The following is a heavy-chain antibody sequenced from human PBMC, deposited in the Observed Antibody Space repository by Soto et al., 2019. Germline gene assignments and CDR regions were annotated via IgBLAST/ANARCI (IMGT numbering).Heavy chain of an antibody. J-gene: IGHJ5*01. CDR3: VRGRFARFFRDS. D-gene: IGHD3-16*01. V-gene: IGHV4-31*03. CDR1: GGSITSEGYY. CDR2: IYSSGNS. Sequence: QVQLQESGPRLVKPSETLSLTCTVSGGSITSEGYYWTWIRQHPRKGLEWMGYIYSSGNSYSNPSLHSRVTLSMDTSRNDFSLKLTSVPAAYPAIHFWVRGRFARFFRDSWGHGILVPVSS.